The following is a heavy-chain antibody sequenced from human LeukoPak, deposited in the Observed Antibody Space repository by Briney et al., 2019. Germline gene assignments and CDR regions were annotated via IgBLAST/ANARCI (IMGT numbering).Heavy chain of an antibody. V-gene: IGHV3-30*18. Sequence: GTSLRLSCEVSGLTINNRGMHWVRQAPGKGLEWVAMISHDGNVEYYLDSVKGRLTISRDNSKNTLYPQMNSLTTEDTAIYYCAKDWGASGWYNWFDSWGQGTQVTVSS. CDR1: GLTINNRG. J-gene: IGHJ5*01. D-gene: IGHD6-19*01. CDR2: ISHDGNVE. CDR3: AKDWGASGWYNWFDS.